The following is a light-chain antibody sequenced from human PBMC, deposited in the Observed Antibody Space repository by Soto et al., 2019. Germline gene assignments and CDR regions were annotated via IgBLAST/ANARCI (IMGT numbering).Light chain of an antibody. CDR1: STDVGAYNY. Sequence: QSALTQPASVSGSPGQSITISCTGTSTDVGAYNYVSWYQQHPGKAPKIMIYEVSNRHSGVSNRFSGSKSGTTASLTISGLQAEDEADYYCSSYTTSSTYVFGTGTKLTVL. V-gene: IGLV2-14*01. CDR3: SSYTTSSTYV. CDR2: EVS. J-gene: IGLJ1*01.